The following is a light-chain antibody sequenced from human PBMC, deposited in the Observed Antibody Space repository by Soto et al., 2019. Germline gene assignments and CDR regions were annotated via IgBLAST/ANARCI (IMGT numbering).Light chain of an antibody. CDR1: SSDVGGYNY. CDR2: DVS. J-gene: IGLJ2*01. CDR3: CSYAGSHTYVV. V-gene: IGLV2-11*01. Sequence: QSVLTQPRSVSGSPGQSVTISCTGTSSDVGGYNYVSWYQQHPGKAPKLMIYDVSKRPSGVPDRFSGSKSGNTASLTISGLQAEDEADYSCCSYAGSHTYVVFGGGTK.